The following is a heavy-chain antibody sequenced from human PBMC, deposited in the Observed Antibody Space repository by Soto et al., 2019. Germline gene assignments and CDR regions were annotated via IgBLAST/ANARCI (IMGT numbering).Heavy chain of an antibody. CDR1: GYTFTSYA. CDR2: INAGNGNT. V-gene: IGHV1-3*01. D-gene: IGHD1-20*01. CDR3: ARGITLPTPLDY. J-gene: IGHJ4*02. Sequence: ASVKASCKASGYTFTSYAMHWVRQAPGQRLEWMGWINAGNGNTKYSQKFQGRVTITRDTSASTAYMELSSLRSEDTAVYYCARGITLPTPLDYWGQGTLVTVSS.